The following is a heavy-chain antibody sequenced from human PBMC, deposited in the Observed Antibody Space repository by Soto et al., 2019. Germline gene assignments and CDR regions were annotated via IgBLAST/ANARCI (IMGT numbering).Heavy chain of an antibody. CDR3: ASYRDSSGLRRYDY. CDR2: IKSKADGGTT. Sequence: EVQLEESGGGLIKPGESLTLSCAASDFILSDAWMKWVRQAPGKGLEWVGRIKSKADGGTTDYAAPLKGRFTILRDNSKNTLYLQMNSLKTEDTAMYYCASYRDSSGLRRYDYWGQGALVTVSS. V-gene: IGHV3-15*07. D-gene: IGHD3-22*01. J-gene: IGHJ4*02. CDR1: DFILSDAW.